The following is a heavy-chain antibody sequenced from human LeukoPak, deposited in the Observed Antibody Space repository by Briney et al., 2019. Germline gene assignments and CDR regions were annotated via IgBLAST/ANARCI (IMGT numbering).Heavy chain of an antibody. Sequence: GGSLRVSCAASGFSFSTYAMSWVRQAPGKGLEWVSYISFSVNTKYYGDSVKGRFTISRDNAKNSLYLHMDSLRAEDTAVYYCARGAYSSGWAYFDHWGQGTLVTVSS. CDR3: ARGAYSSGWAYFDH. V-gene: IGHV3-48*04. J-gene: IGHJ4*02. D-gene: IGHD6-19*01. CDR2: ISFSVNTK. CDR1: GFSFSTYA.